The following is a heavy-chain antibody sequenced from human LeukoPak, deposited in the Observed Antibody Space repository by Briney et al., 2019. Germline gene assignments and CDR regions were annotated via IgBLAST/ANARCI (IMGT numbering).Heavy chain of an antibody. V-gene: IGHV1-2*06. CDR2: INPNSGGT. CDR3: ARGGRLFPYGMDV. J-gene: IGHJ6*02. D-gene: IGHD3-10*01. CDR1: GYTFTSYG. Sequence: ASVKVSCKASGYTFTSYGISWVRQTPGQGLEWMGRINPNSGGTNYAQKFQGRVTMTRDTSISTAYMELSRLRSDDTAVYYCARGGRLFPYGMDVWGQGTTVTVSS.